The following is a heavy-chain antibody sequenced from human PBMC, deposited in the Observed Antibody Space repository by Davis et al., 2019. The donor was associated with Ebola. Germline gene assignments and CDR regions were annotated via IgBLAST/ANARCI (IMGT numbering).Heavy chain of an antibody. CDR3: ASPGQLWFKSYYDSSGYYYYYGMDV. CDR1: GYTFTSYG. CDR2: ISAYNGNT. J-gene: IGHJ6*02. D-gene: IGHD3-22*01. V-gene: IGHV1-18*01. Sequence: SVKVSCKASGYTFTSYGISWVRQAPGQGLEWMGWISAYNGNTNYAQNLQDRVTMTTYNSTRPAYMELRSLRSDDTAVYYCASPGQLWFKSYYDSSGYYYYYGMDVWGQGTTVTVSS.